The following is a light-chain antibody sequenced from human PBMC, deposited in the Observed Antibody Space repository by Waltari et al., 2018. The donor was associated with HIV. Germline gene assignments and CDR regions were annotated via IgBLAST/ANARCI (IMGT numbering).Light chain of an antibody. J-gene: IGLJ2*01. CDR1: SGHTNYP. CDR3: QTWGTGIVV. Sequence: QVVLTQSPSASASLGASVKLTCTLSSGHTNYPIACHQQQPEKGPRYLMRLSTNGSHTKGDGIPDRFSGSSSGAERYLTISSLQSEDEADYYCQTWGTGIVVFGGGTKLTVL. V-gene: IGLV4-69*01. CDR2: LSTNGSH.